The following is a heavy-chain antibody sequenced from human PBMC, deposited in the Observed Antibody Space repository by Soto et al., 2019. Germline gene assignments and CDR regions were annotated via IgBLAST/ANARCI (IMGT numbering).Heavy chain of an antibody. D-gene: IGHD3-3*01. Sequence: GGSLRLSCAASGFTFSSYAMSWVRQAPGKGLEWVSAISGSGGSTYYADSVKGRFTISRDNSKNTLYLQMNSLRAEDMAVYYCAKDFTVLRFLEWSYNWFDPWGQGTLVTVSS. CDR2: ISGSGGST. CDR3: AKDFTVLRFLEWSYNWFDP. V-gene: IGHV3-23*01. CDR1: GFTFSSYA. J-gene: IGHJ5*02.